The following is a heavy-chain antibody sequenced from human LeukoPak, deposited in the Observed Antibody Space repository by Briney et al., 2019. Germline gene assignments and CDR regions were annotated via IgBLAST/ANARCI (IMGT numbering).Heavy chain of an antibody. CDR2: ISYDGSNK. CDR1: GFTFSSYG. V-gene: IGHV3-30*03. CDR3: ARDGPLSNYDY. J-gene: IGHJ4*02. D-gene: IGHD4-11*01. Sequence: GGSLRLSCAASGFTFSSYGMHWVRQAPGKGLEWVAVISYDGSNKYYADSVKGRFTISRDNSKNTLYLQMNSLRAEDTAVYYCARDGPLSNYDYWGQGTLVTVSS.